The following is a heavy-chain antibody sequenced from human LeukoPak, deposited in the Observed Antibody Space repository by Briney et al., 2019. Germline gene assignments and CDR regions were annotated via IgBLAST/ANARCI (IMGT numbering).Heavy chain of an antibody. Sequence: PGGSLRLSCAASGFTSTNYAMNWVRQAPGKGLEWISYIGISSGNTKYADSVKGRFTISRDKARNSLYLQMNSLRVEDTAVYYCARDHRYAFDNWGHGTLVTVSS. D-gene: IGHD5-12*01. CDR3: ARDHRYAFDN. V-gene: IGHV3-48*01. CDR2: IGISSGNT. CDR1: GFTSTNYA. J-gene: IGHJ4*01.